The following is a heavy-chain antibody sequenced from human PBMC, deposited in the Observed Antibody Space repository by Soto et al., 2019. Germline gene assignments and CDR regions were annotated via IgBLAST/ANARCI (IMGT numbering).Heavy chain of an antibody. D-gene: IGHD4-4*01. V-gene: IGHV3-23*01. Sequence: GGSLRLSCAASEFPFSTYPMNWVRQVPGKGLEWVSGISGSGISTFYADSVKGRFTISRDNSKNTVYLQMNRLRAEDTALYYCVKLPVTTASYYYFGMDVWGQGTTVTVSS. CDR2: ISGSGIST. CDR3: VKLPVTTASYYYFGMDV. J-gene: IGHJ6*02. CDR1: EFPFSTYP.